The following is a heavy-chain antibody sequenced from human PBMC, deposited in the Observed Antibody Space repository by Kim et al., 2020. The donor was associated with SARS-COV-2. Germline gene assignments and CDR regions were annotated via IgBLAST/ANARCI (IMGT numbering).Heavy chain of an antibody. CDR3: AREGKGYLYGMDV. V-gene: IGHV4-59*13. J-gene: IGHJ6*02. CDR1: GGSLSSFY. CDR2: IYYTGST. D-gene: IGHD5-12*01. Sequence: SETLSLTCTVSGGSLSSFYWSWIRQTPENGLEWLGYIYYTGSTDYNPSLKSRLIISLGTSENQFSLTLTSVTAADTAGYYCAREGKGYLYGMDVWGQGTTVTVSS.